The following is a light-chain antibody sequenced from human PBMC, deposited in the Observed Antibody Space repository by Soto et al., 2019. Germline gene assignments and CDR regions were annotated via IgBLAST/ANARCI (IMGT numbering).Light chain of an antibody. CDR3: QQYHDWPRT. Sequence: EIVMTQSPSTLSVSPGDTVTLFCRASQSVSTNFAWYQQRPGQAPRLPIYGISTRATGTPTRFSGSGSGTEFTLTISSLQSEDFAVYSCQQYHDWPRTFGQGTKVDIK. CDR2: GIS. V-gene: IGKV3-15*01. J-gene: IGKJ1*01. CDR1: QSVSTN.